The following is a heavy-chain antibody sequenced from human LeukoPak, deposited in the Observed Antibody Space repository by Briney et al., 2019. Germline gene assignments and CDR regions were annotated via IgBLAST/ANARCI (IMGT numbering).Heavy chain of an antibody. J-gene: IGHJ4*02. V-gene: IGHV1-2*02. Sequence: ASVKVSCKASGYTFTGYYMHWVRQAPGQGLEWMGWINPNSGGTDYSQKFQGRVTMTRDTSISTAYMELSSLRSDDMAVYYCVRDAIAAAGTGGWGQGTLVTVSS. CDR1: GYTFTGYY. D-gene: IGHD6-13*01. CDR3: VRDAIAAAGTGG. CDR2: INPNSGGT.